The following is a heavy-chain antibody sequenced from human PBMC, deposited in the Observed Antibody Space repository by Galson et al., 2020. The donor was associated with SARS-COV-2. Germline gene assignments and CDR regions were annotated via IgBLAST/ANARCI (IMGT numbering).Heavy chain of an antibody. V-gene: IGHV3-33*01. Sequence: GGSLRLSCAASGFTFSNYAMHWVRQAPGQGLEWVAVIWYDGRNKYYADSVNGRFTIYRDNSKNTVYLQMNSLKVEDTAVYYCARELKEAATDYWGQGTLVTVSS. CDR1: GFTFSNYA. CDR3: ARELKEAATDY. J-gene: IGHJ4*02. CDR2: IWYDGRNK. D-gene: IGHD6-13*01.